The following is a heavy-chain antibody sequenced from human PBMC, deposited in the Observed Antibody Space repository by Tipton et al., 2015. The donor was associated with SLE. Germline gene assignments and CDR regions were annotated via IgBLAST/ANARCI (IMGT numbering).Heavy chain of an antibody. Sequence: SLRLSCTASGFTFGDYAMSWVRQAPGKGLEWVGFIRSKAYGGTTEYAASVKGRFTISRDDSKSIAYLQMNSLKTEDTAVYYCTRNLGLDDLDNWGQGTLVTVSS. CDR2: IRSKAYGGTT. J-gene: IGHJ4*02. D-gene: IGHD3-3*01. V-gene: IGHV3-49*04. CDR3: TRNLGLDDLDN. CDR1: GFTFGDYA.